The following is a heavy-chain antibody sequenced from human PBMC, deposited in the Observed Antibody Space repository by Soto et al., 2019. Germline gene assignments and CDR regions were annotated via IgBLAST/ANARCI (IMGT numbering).Heavy chain of an antibody. CDR3: ARAYGGNRFDY. Sequence: SETLSLTCTVSGDSISSYYWSWIRQTPGKGLEWIGYIYYSGSTNYNPSLKSRVTISVDTSKNQFSLKLSSVTAADTAVYYCARAYGGNRFDYWGQGTLVTVSS. V-gene: IGHV4-59*01. J-gene: IGHJ4*02. CDR1: GDSISSYY. D-gene: IGHD2-15*01. CDR2: IYYSGST.